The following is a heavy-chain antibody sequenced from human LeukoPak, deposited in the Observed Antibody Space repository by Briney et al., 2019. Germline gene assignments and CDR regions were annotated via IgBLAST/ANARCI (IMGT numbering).Heavy chain of an antibody. CDR2: INPNSGGT. CDR3: ARVTLDYYDSSGYGRLFDY. V-gene: IGHV1-2*02. J-gene: IGHJ4*02. D-gene: IGHD3-22*01. Sequence: ASVKVSCKASGYTFSIYGFSWVRQAPGQGLEWMGWINPNSGGTNYAQKFQGRVTMTRDTSISTAYMELSRLRSDDTAVYYCARVTLDYYDSSGYGRLFDYWGQGTLVTVSS. CDR1: GYTFSIYG.